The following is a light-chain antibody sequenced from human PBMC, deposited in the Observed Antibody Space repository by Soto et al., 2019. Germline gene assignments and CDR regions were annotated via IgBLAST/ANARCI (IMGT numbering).Light chain of an antibody. Sequence: EIVLTQSPATLSLSPGERATLSCRASQSISSYLAWYQQKPGQAPRLLIYEASNRATGIPPTFSGSGSGTDFTLTISSLEPEDFAVYSGQQRINLPLTCGGGTKVEVK. J-gene: IGKJ4*01. V-gene: IGKV3-11*01. CDR2: EAS. CDR3: QQRINLPLT. CDR1: QSISSY.